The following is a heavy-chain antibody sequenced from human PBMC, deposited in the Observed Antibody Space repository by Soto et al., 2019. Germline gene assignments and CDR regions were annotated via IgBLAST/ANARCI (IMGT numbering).Heavy chain of an antibody. Sequence: ASVKVSCKASGYTFTGYYMHWVRQAPGQGLEWMGIINPSGGSTTYSQKFQGRVTMTRDTSTNTVYMELSSLRSEDTAVYYCAVSSSWYLYFQHWGQGSLVTVSS. D-gene: IGHD6-13*01. J-gene: IGHJ1*01. CDR2: INPSGGST. CDR1: GYTFTGYY. V-gene: IGHV1-46*01. CDR3: AVSSSWYLYFQH.